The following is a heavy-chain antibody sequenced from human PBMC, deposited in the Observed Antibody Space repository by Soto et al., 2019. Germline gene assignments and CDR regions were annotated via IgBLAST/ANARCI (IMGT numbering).Heavy chain of an antibody. D-gene: IGHD2-21*01. CDR3: AKDLCDY. V-gene: IGHV3-30*18. Sequence: GGSLRLSCVASGFTFSNYNMNWVRQAPGKGLEWVAVISYDGSNKYYADSVKGRFTISRDNSKNTLYLQMNSLRAEDTAVYYCAKDLCDYWGQGTLVTVSS. J-gene: IGHJ4*02. CDR1: GFTFSNYN. CDR2: ISYDGSNK.